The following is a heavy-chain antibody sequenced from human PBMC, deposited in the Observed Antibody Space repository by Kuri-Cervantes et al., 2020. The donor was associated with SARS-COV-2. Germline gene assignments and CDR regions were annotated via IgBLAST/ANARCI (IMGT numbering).Heavy chain of an antibody. CDR3: ARGNSSSGFDY. CDR2: TYHSGST. Sequence: GSLRLSCAVSGYSISSGYYWGWIRQPPGKGLEWIGSTYHSGSTYYNPSLKSRVTISVDTSKNQFSLKLSSVTAADTAVYYCARGNSSSGFDYWGQGTLVTVSS. CDR1: GYSISSGYY. J-gene: IGHJ4*02. V-gene: IGHV4-38-2*01. D-gene: IGHD6-6*01.